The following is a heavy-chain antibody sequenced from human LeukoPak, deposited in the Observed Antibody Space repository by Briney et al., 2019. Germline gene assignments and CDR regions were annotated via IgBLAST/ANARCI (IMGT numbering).Heavy chain of an antibody. Sequence: GGSLRLSCAASGLTFSNYWMYWVRQAPGKGLEWVSGVDWNSGSVDYADSVKGRFTISRDNAKNSLYLQMNSLRPEDTALYYCVKDRSSSWYSFDYWGQGILVTVSS. CDR3: VKDRSSSWYSFDY. CDR2: VDWNSGSV. CDR1: GLTFSNYW. D-gene: IGHD6-13*01. J-gene: IGHJ4*02. V-gene: IGHV3-9*01.